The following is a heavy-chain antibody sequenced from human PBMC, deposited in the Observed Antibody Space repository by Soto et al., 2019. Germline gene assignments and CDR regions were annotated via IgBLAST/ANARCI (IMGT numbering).Heavy chain of an antibody. V-gene: IGHV3-7*03. D-gene: IGHD3-3*01. J-gene: IGHJ4*02. Sequence: EVQLVESGGGLVQPGGSLRLSCAASGFTFSDYWMSWVRQAPGKGLECVASIMHDGSEKYYMDSVKGRFTISRDNAKNSLYLQLNSLRTDDTAVYYCARDREWAPSQEGFDYWGLGTLVTVSS. CDR1: GFTFSDYW. CDR3: ARDREWAPSQEGFDY. CDR2: IMHDGSEK.